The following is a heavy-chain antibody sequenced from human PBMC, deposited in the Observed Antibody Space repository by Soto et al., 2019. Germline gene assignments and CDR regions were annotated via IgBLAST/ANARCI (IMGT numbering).Heavy chain of an antibody. J-gene: IGHJ4*02. D-gene: IGHD2-2*01. CDR1: GFTFSSYS. V-gene: IGHV3-21*01. CDR2: ISSSSSYI. Sequence: PGGSLRLSCAASGFTFSSYSMNWVRQAPGKGLEWVSSISSSSSYIYYADSVKGRFTISRDNAKNSLYLQMNSLRAEDTAVYYCARDDPLDPDIVVVPAATDYWGQGTLVTVSS. CDR3: ARDDPLDPDIVVVPAATDY.